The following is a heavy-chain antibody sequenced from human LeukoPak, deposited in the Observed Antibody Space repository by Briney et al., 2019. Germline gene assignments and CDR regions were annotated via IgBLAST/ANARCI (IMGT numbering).Heavy chain of an antibody. CDR3: ARTPYPFHLRYFDWLFSH. Sequence: ASVKVSCKASGGTFSSYAISWVRQAPGQGLEWMGGIIPIFGTANYAQKFQGRVTITADESTSTAYMELSSLRSEDTAVYYCARTPYPFHLRYFDWLFSHWGQGTLVTVSS. CDR1: GGTFSSYA. J-gene: IGHJ4*02. V-gene: IGHV1-69*13. D-gene: IGHD3-9*01. CDR2: IIPIFGTA.